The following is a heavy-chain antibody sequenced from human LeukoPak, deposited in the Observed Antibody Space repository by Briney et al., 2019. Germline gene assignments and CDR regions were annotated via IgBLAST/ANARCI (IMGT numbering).Heavy chain of an antibody. J-gene: IGHJ4*02. CDR3: ARDFCSPSCIDY. CDR2: IYYSGSA. CDR1: GGSINGGDYY. Sequence: SETLSLTCTFSGGSINGGDYYWSWIRQPPGKGLEWIGYIYYSGSAYYNPSLRSRVAISVDTSRNQLSLKLSSLTAADTAVYYCARDFCSPSCIDYWGQGTLVTVS. D-gene: IGHD2-2*01. V-gene: IGHV4-30-4*08.